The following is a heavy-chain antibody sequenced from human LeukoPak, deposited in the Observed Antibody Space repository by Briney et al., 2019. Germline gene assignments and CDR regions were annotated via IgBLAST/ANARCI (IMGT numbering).Heavy chain of an antibody. J-gene: IGHJ4*02. V-gene: IGHV3-30*02. CDR3: AKDLFPMGRPNTIYFDY. CDR1: GFTFSSYG. CDR2: IRYDGSNK. D-gene: IGHD2-21*01. Sequence: GGSLRLSCAASGFTFSSYGMHWVRQAPGKGLEWVAFIRYDGSNKYYADSVKGRFTISRDNSKNTLYLQMNSLRAEDTAVYYCAKDLFPMGRPNTIYFDYWGQGTLVTVSS.